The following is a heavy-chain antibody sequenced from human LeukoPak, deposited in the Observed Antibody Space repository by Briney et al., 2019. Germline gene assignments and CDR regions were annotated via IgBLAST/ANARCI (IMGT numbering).Heavy chain of an antibody. D-gene: IGHD2-2*01. CDR1: GYTFTDYF. CDR3: ARTELRCSSTSCYADS. Sequence: ASVKVSCKASGYTFTDYFMNWVRQAPGQGLEWMGWINPKSGGTVYAQKFQGRVTMTTDTSTSTAYMELRSLRSDDTAVYYCARTELRCSSTSCYADSWGQGTLVTVSS. J-gene: IGHJ4*02. V-gene: IGHV1-2*02. CDR2: INPKSGGT.